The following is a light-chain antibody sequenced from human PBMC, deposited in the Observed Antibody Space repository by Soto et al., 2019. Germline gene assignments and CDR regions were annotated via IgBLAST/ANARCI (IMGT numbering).Light chain of an antibody. V-gene: IGKV1-5*03. CDR1: QSVSIW. J-gene: IGKJ2*02. CDR2: KAS. CDR3: XQYNSWWT. Sequence: DIQMTQSPSTLSASVGDRVTITCRASQSVSIWLAWYQQKPGKAPKLLIYKASSLESGVPLRFSGSGSGTXXXXXXXSXQPXXXXTXYXXQYNSWWTFGQGTKLEIK.